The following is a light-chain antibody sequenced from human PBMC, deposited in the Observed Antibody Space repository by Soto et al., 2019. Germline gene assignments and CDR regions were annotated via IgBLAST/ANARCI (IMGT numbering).Light chain of an antibody. CDR2: AAS. J-gene: IGKJ5*01. CDR1: QSISSY. Sequence: DTQLNQSPSFLSASVGDSIAITCRASQSISSYLDWYQQKPGKAPKLLISAASTLQSGVPSRFSGSGSGTDFTLTISSLQPEDFASYYCQQTYSSPITFGQGTRLEIK. V-gene: IGKV1-39*01. CDR3: QQTYSSPIT.